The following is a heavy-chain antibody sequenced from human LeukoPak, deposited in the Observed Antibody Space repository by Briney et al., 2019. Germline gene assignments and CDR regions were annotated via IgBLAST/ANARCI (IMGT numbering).Heavy chain of an antibody. D-gene: IGHD1-26*01. CDR1: GFTVSSNY. Sequence: GSLRLSCAASGFTVSSNYMSWVRQAPGKGLEWVSVIYSGGSTYYADSVKGRFTISRHNSKNTLYLQMNSLRAEDTAVYYCARGLPHRELVGANSSPLYYYYGMDVWGQGTTVTVSS. V-gene: IGHV3-53*04. CDR3: ARGLPHRELVGANSSPLYYYYGMDV. CDR2: IYSGGST. J-gene: IGHJ6*02.